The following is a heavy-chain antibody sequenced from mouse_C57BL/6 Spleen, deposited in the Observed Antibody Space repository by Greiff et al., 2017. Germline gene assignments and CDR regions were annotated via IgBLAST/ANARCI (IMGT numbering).Heavy chain of an antibody. V-gene: IGHV1-69*01. CDR2: IDPSDSYT. CDR1: GYTFTSYW. CDR3: ARTMVTTEYYYAMDY. Sequence: VQLQQPGAELVMPGASVKLSCKASGYTFTSYWMHWVKQRPGQGLEWIGEIDPSDSYTNYNQKFKGKSTLTVDKSSSTAYMQLSSLTSEDSAVYYCARTMVTTEYYYAMDYWGQGTSVTVSS. J-gene: IGHJ4*01. D-gene: IGHD2-2*01.